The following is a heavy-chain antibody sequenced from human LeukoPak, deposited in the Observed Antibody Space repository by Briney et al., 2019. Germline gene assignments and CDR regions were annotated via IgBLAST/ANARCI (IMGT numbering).Heavy chain of an antibody. Sequence: AGSLRLSCTASGFTFSTYWMTWVRQAPGKGLEWVANINQDGSQKYHVDSVKGRFTISRDNAKNSLHLQMNSLRAEDTAVYYCARVFSSGYSDYWGQGTLVTVSS. CDR1: GFTFSTYW. J-gene: IGHJ4*02. D-gene: IGHD3-22*01. CDR2: INQDGSQK. CDR3: ARVFSSGYSDY. V-gene: IGHV3-7*01.